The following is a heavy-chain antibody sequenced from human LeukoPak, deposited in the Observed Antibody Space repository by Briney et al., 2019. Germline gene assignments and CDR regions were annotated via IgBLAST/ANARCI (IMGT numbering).Heavy chain of an antibody. V-gene: IGHV3-74*01. Sequence: TGGSLRLSCAASGFTFSGYWMHWVRQAPGKGLVWISRINSDGSTTNYADSVNGRFTISRDDTKNTLYLQMNSLRVEDTAVYYCARGGFGFGDLLEYYFDYWGQGILVTVSS. CDR3: ARGGFGFGDLLEYYFDY. D-gene: IGHD3-10*01. CDR1: GFTFSGYW. J-gene: IGHJ4*02. CDR2: INSDGSTT.